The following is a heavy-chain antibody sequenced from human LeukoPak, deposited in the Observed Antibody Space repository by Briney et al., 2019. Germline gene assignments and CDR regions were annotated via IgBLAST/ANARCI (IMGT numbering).Heavy chain of an antibody. D-gene: IGHD5-18*01. V-gene: IGHV1-8*01. CDR3: ARIYSYGSRASWKQKKAYYFDY. CDR1: GYTFTSYD. Sequence: ASVKVPCKASGYTFTSYDINWVRQATGQGLEWMGWMNPNSGNTGYAQKFQGRVTMTRNTSISTAYMELSSLRSEDTAVYYCARIYSYGSRASWKQKKAYYFDYWGQGTLVTVSS. CDR2: MNPNSGNT. J-gene: IGHJ4*02.